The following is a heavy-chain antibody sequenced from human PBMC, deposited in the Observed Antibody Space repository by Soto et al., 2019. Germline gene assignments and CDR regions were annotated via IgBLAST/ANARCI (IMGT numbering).Heavy chain of an antibody. CDR2: ISYDGSNK. Sequence: QVQLVESGGGVVQPGRSLRLSCAASGFTFSSYGMHWVRQAPGKGLEWVAVISYDGSNKYYADSVKGRFTISRDNSKNPLYLQMNSLRAEDTAVYYCAKDLSYYDSSGYPNTIDYWGQGTLVTVSS. J-gene: IGHJ4*02. CDR3: AKDLSYYDSSGYPNTIDY. D-gene: IGHD3-22*01. CDR1: GFTFSSYG. V-gene: IGHV3-30*18.